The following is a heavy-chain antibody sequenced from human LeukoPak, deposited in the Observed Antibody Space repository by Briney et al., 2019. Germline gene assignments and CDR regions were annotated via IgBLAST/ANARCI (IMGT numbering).Heavy chain of an antibody. D-gene: IGHD3-10*01. J-gene: IGHJ5*02. CDR3: ARVMFEFGVYWFDP. V-gene: IGHV1-18*01. Sequence: GASVKVSCKASGYTFTSCGISWVRQAPGQGLEWMGWISAYNGNTNYAQKLQGRVTMTTDTSTSTAYMELRSLRSDDTAVYYCARVMFEFGVYWFDPWGQGTLVTVSS. CDR1: GYTFTSCG. CDR2: ISAYNGNT.